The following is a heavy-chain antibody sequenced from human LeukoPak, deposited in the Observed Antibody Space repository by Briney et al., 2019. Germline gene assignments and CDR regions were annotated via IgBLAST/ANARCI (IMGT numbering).Heavy chain of an antibody. J-gene: IGHJ4*02. V-gene: IGHV3-7*01. CDR1: GFTFSNYY. D-gene: IGHD1-1*01. CDR3: AKGGGTGTAGY. CDR2: IKEDGSEK. Sequence: GGSLRLSCAASGFTFSNYYMSWVRQALGKGLEWVANIKEDGSEKYYVDSVKGRFTISRDNAKNSLYLQVNSLRAEDTAVYYCAKGGGTGTAGYWGQGTLVTVSS.